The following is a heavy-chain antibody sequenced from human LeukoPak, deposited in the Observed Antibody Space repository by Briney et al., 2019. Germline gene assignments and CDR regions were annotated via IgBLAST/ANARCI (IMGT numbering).Heavy chain of an antibody. CDR1: GYSFTSYW. J-gene: IGHJ4*02. Sequence: GESLKISCKGSGYSFTSYWISWVRQMPGRGLEWMGRIDPSDSYTNYGPSFQGQVTISADKSITTAYLQWSSLKASDTAIYYCARRVLNYDGSGSYYTLDYWGQGTLVTVSS. CDR3: ARRVLNYDGSGSYYTLDY. V-gene: IGHV5-10-1*04. CDR2: IDPSDSYT. D-gene: IGHD3-10*01.